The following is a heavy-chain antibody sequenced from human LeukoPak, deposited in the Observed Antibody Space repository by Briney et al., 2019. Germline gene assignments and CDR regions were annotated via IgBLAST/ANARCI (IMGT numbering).Heavy chain of an antibody. J-gene: IGHJ4*02. D-gene: IGHD6-13*01. CDR2: ISSRSSTI. Sequence: GGSLRLSCAASGFTFSSYSMNWVRQAPGKGLEWVSYISSRSSTIYYADSVKGRFTISRDNSKNTLYLQMNSLRAEDTAVYYCAKDKIYSSSWYDYWGQGTLVTVSS. CDR3: AKDKIYSSSWYDY. V-gene: IGHV3-48*01. CDR1: GFTFSSYS.